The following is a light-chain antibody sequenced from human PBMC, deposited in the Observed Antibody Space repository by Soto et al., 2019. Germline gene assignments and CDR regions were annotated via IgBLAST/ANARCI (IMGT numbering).Light chain of an antibody. V-gene: IGKV3-20*01. J-gene: IGKJ2*01. CDR2: DAS. CDR1: QTASSSH. CDR3: QQYGRSPYT. Sequence: EIGLTQSPGALSLSPGERATLSCRASQTASSSHLAWYQQKPGQAPRLLIYDASSRATGISDRFSGSGSGTDFTLTISRLEPEDFAVYYCQQYGRSPYTFGQGTKVDIK.